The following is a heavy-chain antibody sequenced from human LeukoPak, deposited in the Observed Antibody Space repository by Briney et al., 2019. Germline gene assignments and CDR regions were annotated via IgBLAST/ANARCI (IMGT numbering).Heavy chain of an antibody. CDR3: AREKTAAGTDY. J-gene: IGHJ4*02. Sequence: GGSLRLTCAASGFTVSSNYMSWVRQAPGKGLEWVANIKQDGSEKYYVDSVKGRFTISRDNAKNSLYLQMNSLRAEDTAVYYCAREKTAAGTDYWGQGTLVTVSS. CDR2: IKQDGSEK. D-gene: IGHD6-13*01. CDR1: GFTVSSNY. V-gene: IGHV3-7*01.